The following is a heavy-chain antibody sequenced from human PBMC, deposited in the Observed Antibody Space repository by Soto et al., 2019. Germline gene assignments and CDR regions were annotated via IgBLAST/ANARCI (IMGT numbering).Heavy chain of an antibody. V-gene: IGHV4-39*01. J-gene: IGHJ4*01. Sequence: SETLSLTCSVSGASISTSHSYWGWIRQPPGRGLEWIGAISYSRSTYYNSALDGRGTISVDTSRNQFSLELTYVPADDTAVYFCAKFTMLVVVQAPHYFDHWGHGTLVTV. CDR1: GASISTSHSY. CDR3: AKFTMLVVVQAPHYFDH. CDR2: ISYSRST. D-gene: IGHD3-22*01.